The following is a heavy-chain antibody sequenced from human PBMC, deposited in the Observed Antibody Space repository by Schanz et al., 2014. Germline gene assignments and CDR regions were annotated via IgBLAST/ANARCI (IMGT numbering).Heavy chain of an antibody. J-gene: IGHJ4*02. CDR1: GYTFTSDS. CDR2: INPSGGST. V-gene: IGHV1-46*03. Sequence: QVQLVQSGAEVKKPGASVKVSCKASGYTFTSDSMHWVRQAPGQGLEWMGMINPSGGSTSYALRFQDRDTVTRDTSTSTVYMELSSLRSEDTAVYYCARYGVDAAAGGNYWGQGTLVTVSS. D-gene: IGHD6-13*01. CDR3: ARYGVDAAAGGNY.